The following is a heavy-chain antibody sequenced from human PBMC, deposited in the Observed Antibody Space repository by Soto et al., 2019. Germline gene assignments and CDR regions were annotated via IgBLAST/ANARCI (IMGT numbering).Heavy chain of an antibody. Sequence: ASVKVSCKASGYTFTGYYMHWVRQAPGQGLEWMGWINPNSGGTNYVQKFQGWVTMTRDTSISTAYMELSRLRSDDTAVYYCAREPTVTTSYYYYYGMDVWGQGTTVTVSS. CDR3: AREPTVTTSYYYYYGMDV. V-gene: IGHV1-2*04. CDR2: INPNSGGT. J-gene: IGHJ6*02. D-gene: IGHD4-17*01. CDR1: GYTFTGYY.